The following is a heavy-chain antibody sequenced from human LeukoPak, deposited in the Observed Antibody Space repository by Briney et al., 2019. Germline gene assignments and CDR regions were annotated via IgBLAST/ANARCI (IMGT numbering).Heavy chain of an antibody. CDR2: IYTSVST. Sequence: KPSETLSLTCTVSGGSISSYYWSWIRQPAGKGLEWIGRIYTSVSTNYNPSLKSRVTMSVDTSKNQFSLKLSSVTAADTAVYYCARDFWSTAAGRNPGFDPWGQGTLVTVSS. CDR3: ARDFWSTAAGRNPGFDP. J-gene: IGHJ5*02. CDR1: GGSISSYY. D-gene: IGHD6-13*01. V-gene: IGHV4-4*07.